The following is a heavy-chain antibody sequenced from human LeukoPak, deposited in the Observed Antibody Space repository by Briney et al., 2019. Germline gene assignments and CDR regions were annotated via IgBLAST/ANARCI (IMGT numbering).Heavy chain of an antibody. CDR1: GFTFSSYA. V-gene: IGHV3-23*01. D-gene: IGHD1-26*01. J-gene: IGHJ4*02. CDR3: AKDAGYSGSYWRPFDY. CDR2: ISGSGGST. Sequence: PGGSLRLSCAASGFTFSSYAMSWVRQAPGKGLEWVSAISGSGGSTYYADSVKGRFTISRDNPKNTLYLQMNSLRAEDTAVYYCAKDAGYSGSYWRPFDYWGQGTLVTVSS.